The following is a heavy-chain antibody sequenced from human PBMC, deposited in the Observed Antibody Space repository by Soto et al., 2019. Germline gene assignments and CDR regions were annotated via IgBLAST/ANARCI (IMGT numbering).Heavy chain of an antibody. D-gene: IGHD1-1*01. CDR3: ARENWNGYYYYGMDV. Sequence: KSSETLSLTCTVSGASISSYYWSWIRQPPGKGLEWIGYFYYSGSTNYNPSLKSRVTISVDTSKNQLSLRLTSVTAADTAVYHCARENWNGYYYYGMDVWGQGTTVTVSS. CDR1: GASISSYY. CDR2: FYYSGST. V-gene: IGHV4-59*01. J-gene: IGHJ6*02.